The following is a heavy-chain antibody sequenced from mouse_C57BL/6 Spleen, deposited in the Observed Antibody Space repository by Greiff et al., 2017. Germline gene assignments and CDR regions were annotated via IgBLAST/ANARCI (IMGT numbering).Heavy chain of an antibody. J-gene: IGHJ2*01. CDR1: GYTFTDYE. CDR2: IDPETGGT. V-gene: IGHV1-15*01. D-gene: IGHD1-1*01. Sequence: VKLMESGAELVRPGASVTLSCKASGYTFTDYEMHWVKQTPVHGLEWIGAIDPETGGTAYNQKFKGKAILTADKSSSTAYMELRSLTSEDSAVYYCTIYYYGSSPGYFDYWGQGTTLTVSS. CDR3: TIYYYGSSPGYFDY.